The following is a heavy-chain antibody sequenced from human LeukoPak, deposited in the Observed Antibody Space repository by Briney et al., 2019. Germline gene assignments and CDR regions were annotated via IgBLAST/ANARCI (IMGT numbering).Heavy chain of an antibody. J-gene: IGHJ3*02. CDR2: IIPILGIA. D-gene: IGHD2-15*01. V-gene: IGHV1-69*04. Sequence: ASVKVSCKASGGTFSSYAISWVRQAPGQGLEWMGRIIPILGIANYAQKFQGRVTITADKSTSTAYMELSSLRSEDTAVYYCARWSVSVVAATHDAFDIWGQGTMVTVSS. CDR3: ARWSVSVVAATHDAFDI. CDR1: GGTFSSYA.